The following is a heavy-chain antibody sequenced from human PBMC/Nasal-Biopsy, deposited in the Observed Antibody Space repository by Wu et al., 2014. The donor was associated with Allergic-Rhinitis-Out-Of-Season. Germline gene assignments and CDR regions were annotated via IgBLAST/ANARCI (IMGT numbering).Heavy chain of an antibody. Sequence: TLSLTCDVSGGSISSDGYSWSWIRQPPGKGLVWIGDIYHSGSTYYNPSLKSRVTMSVDRSKNQFSLTLTSVTTADAAVYYCARSGYTYAFDYWGLGSLVTVPS. V-gene: IGHV4-30-2*01. CDR1: GGSISSDGYS. CDR3: ARSGYTYAFDY. D-gene: IGHD5-12*01. CDR2: IYHSGST. J-gene: IGHJ4*02.